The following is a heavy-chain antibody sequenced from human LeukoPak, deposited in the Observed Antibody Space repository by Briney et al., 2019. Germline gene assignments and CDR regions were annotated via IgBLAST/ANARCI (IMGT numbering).Heavy chain of an antibody. V-gene: IGHV3-48*04. J-gene: IGHJ4*02. CDR2: ISSSSTI. CDR1: GFTFSSYN. CDR3: ASKIDWLFY. Sequence: GGSLRLSCAASGFTFSSYNMNWVRQAPGKGLEWVSYISSSSTIYYADSVRGRFTISRDNAKNSLYLQMNSLRAEDTAVYYCASKIDWLFYWGQGTQVTVSS. D-gene: IGHD3-9*01.